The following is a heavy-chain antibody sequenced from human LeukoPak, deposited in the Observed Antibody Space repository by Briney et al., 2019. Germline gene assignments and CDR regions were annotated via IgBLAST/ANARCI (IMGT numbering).Heavy chain of an antibody. V-gene: IGHV1-2*02. J-gene: IGHJ4*02. CDR2: INPNSGGT. D-gene: IGHD3-16*01. CDR1: GYTFTGYY. CDR3: ARDGPWGVAAFDY. Sequence: ASVKVSCKASGYTFTGYYMHWVRQAPGQGLEWMGWINPNSGGTNYAQKFQGRVTMTRDTSISTAYMELSRLRSDDTAVYYCARDGPWGVAAFDYWGQGTLVTVSS.